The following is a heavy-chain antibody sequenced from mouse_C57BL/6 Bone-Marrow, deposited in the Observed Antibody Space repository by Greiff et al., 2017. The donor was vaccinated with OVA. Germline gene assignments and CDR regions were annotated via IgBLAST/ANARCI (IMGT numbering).Heavy chain of an antibody. CDR1: GYTFTSYW. J-gene: IGHJ4*01. Sequence: QVQLQQPGAELVMPGASVKLSCKASGYTFTSYWMHWVKQRPGQGLEWIGEIDPSDSYTNYNQKFKGKSTLTVDKSSSTAYMQLSSLTSEDSAVYDCARTVYDGYYEDYWGQGTSVTVSS. D-gene: IGHD2-3*01. CDR3: ARTVYDGYYEDY. V-gene: IGHV1-69*01. CDR2: IDPSDSYT.